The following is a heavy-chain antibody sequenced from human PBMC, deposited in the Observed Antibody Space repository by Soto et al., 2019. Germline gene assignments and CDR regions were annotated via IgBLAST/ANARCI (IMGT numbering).Heavy chain of an antibody. CDR2: IQSKTDGGTT. D-gene: IGHD1-26*01. Sequence: EVQLVESGGGLAKPGGSLRLSCIASGFTFSNAWLSWVRQAPGNGLEWVGRIQSKTDGGTTDYAAPVKGRFNISRDDSKNILYLQMNSLKSEDTAVYYCTTGGIVGSSFYYPILNLGYWGQGTLVTVSS. CDR3: TTGGIVGSSFYYPILNLGY. V-gene: IGHV3-15*01. J-gene: IGHJ4*02. CDR1: GFTFSNAW.